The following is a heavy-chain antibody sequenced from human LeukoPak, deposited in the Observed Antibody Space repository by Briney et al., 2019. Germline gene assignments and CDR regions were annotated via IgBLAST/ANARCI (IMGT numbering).Heavy chain of an antibody. Sequence: SETLSLTCTVAGGSINSYYWSWIRQPPGKGLEWIGYIYYSGSTNYNPSLKSRVTISVDTSTNQFSLKLSSVTAADTAVYYCARGDFYYFDYWGQGTLVTVSS. CDR3: ARGDFYYFDY. J-gene: IGHJ4*02. V-gene: IGHV4-59*08. CDR2: IYYSGST. D-gene: IGHD4-17*01. CDR1: GGSINSYY.